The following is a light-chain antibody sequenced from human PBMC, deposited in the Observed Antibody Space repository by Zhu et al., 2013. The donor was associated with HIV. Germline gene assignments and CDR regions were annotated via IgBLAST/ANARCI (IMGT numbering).Light chain of an antibody. V-gene: IGKV3-15*01. J-gene: IGKJ2*01. CDR2: GAS. CDR3: QQYNSWPPYT. CDR1: QSLSSN. Sequence: IVMTQSPATLSVSPGESATLSCRASQSLSSNLAWYQQKPGQAPRLLIYGASTRATGIPARFSGSGSGTEFTLTISSLQSEDFAVYYCQQYNSWPPYTFGQGTKLEIK.